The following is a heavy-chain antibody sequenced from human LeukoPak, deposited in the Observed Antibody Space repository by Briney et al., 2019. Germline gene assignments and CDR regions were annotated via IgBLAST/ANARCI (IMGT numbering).Heavy chain of an antibody. J-gene: IGHJ4*02. CDR3: AREPVDTAMVPFDY. D-gene: IGHD5-18*01. CDR1: GYTFTSYG. V-gene: IGHV1-46*01. CDR2: INPSGGST. Sequence: ASVKVSCKASGYTFTSYGISWVRQAPGQGLEWMRIINPSGGSTSYAQKFQGRVTMTRDTSTSTVYMELSSPRSEDTAVYYCAREPVDTAMVPFDYWGQGTLVTVSS.